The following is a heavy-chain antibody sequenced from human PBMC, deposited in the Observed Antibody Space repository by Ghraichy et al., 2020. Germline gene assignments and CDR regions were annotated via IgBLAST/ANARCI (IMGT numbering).Heavy chain of an antibody. CDR2: ISSSGSTI. CDR1: GFTFSSYE. J-gene: IGHJ6*02. V-gene: IGHV3-48*03. CDR3: ARGWPGDQYYYYYGMDV. Sequence: GESLNISCAASGFTFSSYEMNWVRQAPGKGLEWVSYISSSGSTIYYADSVKGRFTISRDNAKNSLYLQMNSLRAEDTAVYYCARGWPGDQYYYYYGMDVWGQGTTVTVSS. D-gene: IGHD7-27*01.